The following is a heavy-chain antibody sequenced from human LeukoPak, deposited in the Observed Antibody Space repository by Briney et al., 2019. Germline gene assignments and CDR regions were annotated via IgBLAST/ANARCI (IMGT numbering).Heavy chain of an antibody. CDR1: GYTFTRYY. CDR2: INPSGGST. D-gene: IGHD2-2*01. V-gene: IGHV1-46*01. Sequence: GASVKVSCKASGYTFTRYYMHWVRQAPGQGLEWMGIINPSGGSTSYAQKFQGRVTMTRDTSTSTVYMELSSLRSEDTAVYYCARDRVVPAAPATSGAFDIWGQGTMVTVSS. CDR3: ARDRVVPAAPATSGAFDI. J-gene: IGHJ3*02.